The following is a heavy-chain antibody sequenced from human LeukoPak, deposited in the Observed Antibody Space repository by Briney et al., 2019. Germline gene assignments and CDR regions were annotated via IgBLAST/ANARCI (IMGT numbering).Heavy chain of an antibody. CDR3: ARDFFLYGDYYPTGDY. CDR2: IWYDGSNK. J-gene: IGHJ4*02. V-gene: IGHV3-33*01. Sequence: GGSLRLSCAASGFTFSSYGMHWVRQAPGKGLEWVAVIWYDGSNKYYADSVKGRFTISRDNSKNTLYLQMNSLRAEDTAVYYYARDFFLYGDYYPTGDYWGQGTLVTVSS. D-gene: IGHD4-17*01. CDR1: GFTFSSYG.